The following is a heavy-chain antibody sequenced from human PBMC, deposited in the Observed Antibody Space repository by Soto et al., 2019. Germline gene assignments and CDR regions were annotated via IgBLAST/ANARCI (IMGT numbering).Heavy chain of an antibody. Sequence: QTLSLTCRISGDSLSSNEIAWNWLRQSPWRGREWLGRTYYRSKWYNEYAVSVRSRITINLDTSKNQFSLQLNSVTPEDTAVYYCERGRWSTFEYWGQGAQVTVS. D-gene: IGHD2-15*01. J-gene: IGHJ4*02. V-gene: IGHV6-1*01. CDR1: GDSLSSNEIA. CDR3: ERGRWSTFEY. CDR2: TYYRSKWYN.